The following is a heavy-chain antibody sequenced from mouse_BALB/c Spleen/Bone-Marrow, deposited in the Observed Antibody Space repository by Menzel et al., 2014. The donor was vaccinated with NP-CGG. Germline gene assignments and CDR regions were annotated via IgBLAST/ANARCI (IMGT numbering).Heavy chain of an antibody. CDR1: GFNIKDTY. Sequence: VQLQQSGAELVKPGASVKLSCTASGFNIKDTYIHWVKQRPEQGLEWIGRIDPANADTKYGPKFQGKATMTADTSSNTVYLQFISLTSEDTAIYYCVRAARTFDYWGQGTTLTVSS. J-gene: IGHJ2*01. CDR3: VRAARTFDY. V-gene: IGHV14-3*02. CDR2: IDPANADT. D-gene: IGHD3-1*01.